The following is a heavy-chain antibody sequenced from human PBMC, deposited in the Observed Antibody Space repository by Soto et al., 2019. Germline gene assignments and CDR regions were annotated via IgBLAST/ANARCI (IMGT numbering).Heavy chain of an antibody. Sequence: QVQVVESGGGVVQPGRSLRLSCEASGFPFGSHGMHWVRQAPGKGLEWVAFIWYDGSHKDYAASVRGRFTISRDDSKNTLYLQMDNLRGEDTAIYYCARDVAATGAARWLDPWGQGTLVSVSP. J-gene: IGHJ5*02. CDR1: GFPFGSHG. CDR2: IWYDGSHK. V-gene: IGHV3-33*01. CDR3: ARDVAATGAARWLDP. D-gene: IGHD6-13*01.